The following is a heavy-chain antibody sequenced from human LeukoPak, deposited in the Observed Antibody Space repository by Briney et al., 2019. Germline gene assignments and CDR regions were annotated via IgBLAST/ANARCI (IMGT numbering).Heavy chain of an antibody. J-gene: IGHJ4*02. CDR1: GFTVSSNY. Sequence: GGSLRLSCAASGFTVSSNYMSWVRQAPGKGLEWVSVIYSGGSTYYADSVKGRFTISRDSAKNSLYLQMNSLRAEDTAVYYCARDKLGAVAVLPSPGYWGQGTLVTVSS. CDR2: IYSGGST. D-gene: IGHD6-19*01. CDR3: ARDKLGAVAVLPSPGY. V-gene: IGHV3-66*01.